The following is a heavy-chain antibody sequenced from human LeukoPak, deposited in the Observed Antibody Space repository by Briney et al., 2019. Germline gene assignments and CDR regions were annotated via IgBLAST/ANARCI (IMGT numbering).Heavy chain of an antibody. CDR3: ARGLPGYSGGDDAFDV. Sequence: KTSETLSHTCTVSGGSITGYFWSWLRQPPGKGLEYIGYIYYSGSTNYNPSLKSRLTISLDTSKNQFSLKLTSVTAADTALCYCARGLPGYSGGDDAFDVWGQGTVVIVS. D-gene: IGHD6-19*01. CDR2: IYYSGST. CDR1: GGSITGYF. V-gene: IGHV4-59*01. J-gene: IGHJ3*01.